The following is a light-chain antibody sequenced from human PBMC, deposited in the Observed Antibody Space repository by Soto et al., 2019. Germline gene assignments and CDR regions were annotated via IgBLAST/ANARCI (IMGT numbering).Light chain of an antibody. V-gene: IGLV1-40*01. CDR3: QSYDSSLSAGV. CDR2: VNS. J-gene: IGLJ3*02. CDR1: SSNIGVGYD. Sequence: QSVLTQPPSVSGAPGQRVTISCTGSSSNIGVGYDVHWYQHLPGTAPKLLIYVNSNRPSGVPDRFSGSKSGTSASLAITGLQAEDEADYYCQSYDSSLSAGVFGGGTKLTVL.